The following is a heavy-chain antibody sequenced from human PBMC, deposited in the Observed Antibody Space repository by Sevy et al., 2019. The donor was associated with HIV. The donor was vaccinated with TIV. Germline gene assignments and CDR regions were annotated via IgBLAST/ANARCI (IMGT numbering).Heavy chain of an antibody. CDR1: GYTLTALS. J-gene: IGHJ4*02. CDR2: FDPEDGET. Sequence: ASVKVSCKVSGYTLTALSMHWVRQAPRKGLERMGTFDPEDGETRFAQKFQGRVTMTEDTSTDIAYMELSSLRSEDTAVYFCATTKDYYDSSGYPFDHWGQGALVTVSS. CDR3: ATTKDYYDSSGYPFDH. D-gene: IGHD3-22*01. V-gene: IGHV1-24*01.